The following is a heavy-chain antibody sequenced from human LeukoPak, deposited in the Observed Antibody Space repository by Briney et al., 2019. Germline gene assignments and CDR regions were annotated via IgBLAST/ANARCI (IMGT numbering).Heavy chain of an antibody. D-gene: IGHD3-22*01. CDR1: GLTFSDAW. V-gene: IGHV3-15*01. Sequence: GGSLRLSCAVSGLTFSDAWMSWVRQAPGKGLEWVGRIKSKGSGGTTDYGAPVKGRFTISRDDSKNTVFLQMNSLTTEDTAVYFCTHDRGGYYTFQYWGQGTLVTVSS. CDR2: IKSKGSGGTT. CDR3: THDRGGYYTFQY. J-gene: IGHJ4*02.